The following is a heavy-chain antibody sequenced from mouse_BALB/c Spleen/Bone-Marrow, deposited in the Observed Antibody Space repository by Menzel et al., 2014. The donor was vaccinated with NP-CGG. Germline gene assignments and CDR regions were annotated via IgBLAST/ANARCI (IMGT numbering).Heavy chain of an antibody. J-gene: IGHJ1*01. CDR1: GYTFSSYW. CDR2: ILPGSGGT. D-gene: IGHD2-3*01. V-gene: IGHV1-9*01. Sequence: VQGVESGAELMKPGASVKISCKATGYTFSSYWIEWVKQRPGHGLEWIGEILPGSGGTNYNEKFKGKATFTADTSSNTAYMQLSSLTSEDSAVYYCARVSDGYYSYWYFDVWGAGTTVTVSS. CDR3: ARVSDGYYSYWYFDV.